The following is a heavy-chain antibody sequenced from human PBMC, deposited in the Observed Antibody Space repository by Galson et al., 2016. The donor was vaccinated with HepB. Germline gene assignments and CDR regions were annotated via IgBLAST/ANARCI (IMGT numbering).Heavy chain of an antibody. CDR1: SFSFSTYG. Sequence: LRLSCAASSFSFSTYGMHWVRQAPGKGLEWVAVIWHDGSNKQYADSVKGRFTISRDNSKSTLNLQMNNLRVEDTAVYYCAREIQGRWYYFDYWGQGTLVTISS. V-gene: IGHV3-33*01. CDR3: AREIQGRWYYFDY. J-gene: IGHJ4*02. D-gene: IGHD3-16*01. CDR2: IWHDGSNK.